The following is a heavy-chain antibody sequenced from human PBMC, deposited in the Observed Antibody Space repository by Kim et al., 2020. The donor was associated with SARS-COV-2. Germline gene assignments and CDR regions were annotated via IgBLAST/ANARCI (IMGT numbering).Heavy chain of an antibody. D-gene: IGHD3-22*01. CDR1: GLTFSTYG. J-gene: IGHJ6*02. V-gene: IGHV3-30*18. Sequence: GGSLRLSCVVSGLTFSTYGMHWVRQAPGKGLEWLALISYDGSQKYYVDSVEGRFSISRDTAKNTLYLQMNSLRTEDTATYYCAKVEHYFDSVGSYDTYQYCGMDVWGQGTTLLVSS. CDR2: ISYDGSQK. CDR3: AKVEHYFDSVGSYDTYQYCGMDV.